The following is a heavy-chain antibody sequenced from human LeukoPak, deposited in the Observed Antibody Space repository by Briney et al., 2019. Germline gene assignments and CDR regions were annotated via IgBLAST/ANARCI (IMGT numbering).Heavy chain of an antibody. Sequence: VEPLKISCKGSGYSFTSYWIGWVRQMPGKSLEWMGIIYPGDSDTRYSLSFQGQVTSSADKSISTAYLQWRRLKASDTAMYYCARLGGSSWTKTYYYYYMDVWGEGTTVTISS. V-gene: IGHV5-51*01. CDR2: IYPGDSDT. CDR3: ARLGGSSWTKTYYYYYMDV. CDR1: GYSFTSYW. J-gene: IGHJ6*03. D-gene: IGHD6-13*01.